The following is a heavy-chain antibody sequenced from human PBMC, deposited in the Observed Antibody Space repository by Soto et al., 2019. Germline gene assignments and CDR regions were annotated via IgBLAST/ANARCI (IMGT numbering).Heavy chain of an antibody. D-gene: IGHD3-3*01. V-gene: IGHV4-61*01. Sequence: SETLSLTCTVSGGSVSSGSCYWSWIRQPPGKGLEWIGYIYYSGSTNYNPSLKSRVTISVDTSKNQFSLKLSSVTAADTAVYYCARVAGIVAPDYDFWSGDYYYGMDVWGQGTTVTVSS. J-gene: IGHJ6*02. CDR3: ARVAGIVAPDYDFWSGDYYYGMDV. CDR1: GGSVSSGSCY. CDR2: IYYSGST.